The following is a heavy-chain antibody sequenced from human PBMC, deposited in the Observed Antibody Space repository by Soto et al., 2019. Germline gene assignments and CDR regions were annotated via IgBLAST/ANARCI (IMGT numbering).Heavy chain of an antibody. CDR2: IYYNELSSSEST. CDR3: ARTGPSYYYHNSGSPGDY. Sequence: SETLSLTCTVSGASIGSGDFYWSWIRQSPGKGLEWLGYIYYNELSSSESTHYNSSLKSRVSISVDTSKNQFSLTLRSMTAAGTAVYYCARTGPSYYYHNSGSPGDYWGQGTLVTVSS. V-gene: IGHV4-30-4*08. J-gene: IGHJ4*02. D-gene: IGHD3-22*01. CDR1: GASIGSGDFY.